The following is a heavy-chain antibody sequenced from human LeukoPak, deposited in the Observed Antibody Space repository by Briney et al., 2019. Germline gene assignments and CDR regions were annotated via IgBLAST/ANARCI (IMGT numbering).Heavy chain of an antibody. J-gene: IGHJ4*02. CDR1: GGSISSSSYC. CDR2: IYYSGST. V-gene: IGHV4-61*01. D-gene: IGHD3-10*01. Sequence: SETLSLTCTVSGGSISSSSYCWSWIRQPPGKGLEWIGYIYYSGSTNYNPSLKSRVTISVDTSKNQFSLKLSSVTAADTAVYYCARGPHMVRGEVYFDYWGQGTLVTVSS. CDR3: ARGPHMVRGEVYFDY.